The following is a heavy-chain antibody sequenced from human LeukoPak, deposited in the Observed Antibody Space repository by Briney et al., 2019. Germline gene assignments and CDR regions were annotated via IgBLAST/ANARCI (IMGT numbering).Heavy chain of an antibody. V-gene: IGHV3-23*01. CDR3: AKGRSSWFSGSFDY. CDR2: IRGSGGST. CDR1: GFTFSTYA. J-gene: IGHJ4*02. D-gene: IGHD6-19*01. Sequence: GGSLRLSCAASGFTFSTYAMSWGRQTPGEGLEWGSDIRGSGGSTNYADSVKGRFTISRDNSKNTLYLQMDSLRAEDTAVYYCAKGRSSWFSGSFDYWGQGTLVTVSS.